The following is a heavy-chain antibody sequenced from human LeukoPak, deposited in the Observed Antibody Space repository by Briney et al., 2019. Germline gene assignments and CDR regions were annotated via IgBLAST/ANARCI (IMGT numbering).Heavy chain of an antibody. CDR1: GLTFSSHW. CDR3: ASDGSDTAMVN. Sequence: GGSLRLSCAASGLTFSSHWMHWVRQAPGKGLVWVSRITNDGSSTTYADSVKGRFTISRDNAKNMLYLQVNSLRAEDTAVYYCASDGSDTAMVNWGQGTLVTVSS. V-gene: IGHV3-74*01. J-gene: IGHJ4*02. D-gene: IGHD5-18*01. CDR2: ITNDGSST.